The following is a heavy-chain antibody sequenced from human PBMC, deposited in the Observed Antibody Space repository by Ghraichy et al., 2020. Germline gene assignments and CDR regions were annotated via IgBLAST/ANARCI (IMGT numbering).Heavy chain of an antibody. CDR1: GGSISSSSYY. Sequence: SETLSLTCTVSGGSISSSSYYWGWIRQPPGKGLEWIGSIYYSGSTYYNPSLKSRVTISVDTSKNQFSLKLSSVTAADTAVYYCAAFYYYGSGSSDYWGQGTLVTVSS. CDR2: IYYSGST. V-gene: IGHV4-39*01. J-gene: IGHJ4*02. CDR3: AAFYYYGSGSSDY. D-gene: IGHD3-10*01.